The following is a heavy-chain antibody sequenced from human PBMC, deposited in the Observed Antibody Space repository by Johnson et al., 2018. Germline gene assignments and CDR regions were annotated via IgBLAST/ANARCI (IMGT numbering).Heavy chain of an antibody. CDR3: ARGAGTTTIYYGMDV. Sequence: QVQLVQSGGVVVQPGRSLRLSCAASGFTFSSYGMHWVRQAPGKGLEWVAVISYDGSNKYYADSVKGRFTISRDNSKNTLYLQMNRLRAEDTAVYYCARGAGTTTIYYGMDVWGQGTTVTVSS. CDR2: ISYDGSNK. CDR1: GFTFSSYG. D-gene: IGHD1-7*01. J-gene: IGHJ6*02. V-gene: IGHV3-30*03.